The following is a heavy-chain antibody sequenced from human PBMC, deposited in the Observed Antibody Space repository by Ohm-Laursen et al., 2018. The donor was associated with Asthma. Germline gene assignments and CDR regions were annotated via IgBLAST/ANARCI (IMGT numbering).Heavy chain of an antibody. J-gene: IGHJ4*02. Sequence: GSLRLSCAASGYTFSRYSIHWVRQVPGKGLEWVASISTASTFIYYADSVRGRFTTSRDNAKNSVYLQMNSLRAEDTALYYCARDEIGFCSGGSCYPRYWGQGTLVSVSS. CDR2: ISTASTFI. CDR1: GYTFSRYS. D-gene: IGHD2-15*01. V-gene: IGHV3-21*01. CDR3: ARDEIGFCSGGSCYPRY.